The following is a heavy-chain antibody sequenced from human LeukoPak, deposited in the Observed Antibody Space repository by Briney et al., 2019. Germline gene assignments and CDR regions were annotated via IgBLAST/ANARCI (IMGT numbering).Heavy chain of an antibody. CDR3: AREYGGNPYYFDY. J-gene: IGHJ4*02. CDR2: ISGSGGTT. CDR1: GFTFSSYA. Sequence: PGGSLRLSCAASGFTFSSYAMSWVRQAPGKGLEWVSSISGSGGTTYYADSVKGRFTISRDNSKNTLYLQMNSLRAEDTAVYYCAREYGGNPYYFDYWGQGTLVTVSS. D-gene: IGHD4-23*01. V-gene: IGHV3-23*01.